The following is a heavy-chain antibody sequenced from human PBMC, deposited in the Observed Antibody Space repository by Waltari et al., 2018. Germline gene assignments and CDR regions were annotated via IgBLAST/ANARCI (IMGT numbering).Heavy chain of an antibody. CDR2: ITHEGSSK. CDR1: GISFTFNR. J-gene: IGHJ4*02. Sequence: QVQLVESGGGVGQPGSSLRLSSAVPGISFTFNRMHWVRQAPGEGLEWVAYITHEGSSKYYADSVKGRFTISRDNSKNTLYLQMNSLRGEDTAVYYCVRDFDNRFDHWGQGTLVTVSS. V-gene: IGHV3-30-3*01. CDR3: VRDFDNRFDH. D-gene: IGHD3-9*01.